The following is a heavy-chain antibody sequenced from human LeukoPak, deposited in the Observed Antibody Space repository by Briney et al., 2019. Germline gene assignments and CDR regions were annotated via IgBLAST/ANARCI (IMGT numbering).Heavy chain of an antibody. CDR1: GYTFTGYY. V-gene: IGHV1-8*03. J-gene: IGHJ4*02. Sequence: ASVKVSCKASGYTFTGYYMHWVRQATGQGLEWVGWMNPNSDNTGYARKFQGRVTITRNTSISTAYMELSSLRSEDTAVYYCARVYDSSGHYPIDYWGQGTLVTVSS. CDR3: ARVYDSSGHYPIDY. D-gene: IGHD3-22*01. CDR2: MNPNSDNT.